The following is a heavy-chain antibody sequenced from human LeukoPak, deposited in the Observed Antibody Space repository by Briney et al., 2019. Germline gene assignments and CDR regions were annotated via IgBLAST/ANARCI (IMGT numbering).Heavy chain of an antibody. CDR3: VRRVQLERRNYFDY. Sequence: GASVKVSCRASGYISTSHDINWVRQAAGQGLEWMGWMNPNSGKTGYAQKFQGRITMTRDTSINTAYMELSSLRSEDTAVYYCVRRVQLERRNYFDYWGQGTLVTVSS. CDR1: GYISTSHD. D-gene: IGHD1-1*01. V-gene: IGHV1-8*01. CDR2: MNPNSGKT. J-gene: IGHJ4*02.